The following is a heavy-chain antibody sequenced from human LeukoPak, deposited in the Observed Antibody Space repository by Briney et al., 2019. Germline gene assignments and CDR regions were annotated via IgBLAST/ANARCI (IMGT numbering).Heavy chain of an antibody. V-gene: IGHV4-4*07. Sequence: KSSETLSLTCTVSGGSIGSYYWSWIRQPAGKGLEWIGRFYISGSTNYNPSLKSRVTMSVDTSKNQFSLKLSSVTAAGTAVYYCARDPYQDAFDIWGQGTLVTVSS. CDR1: GGSIGSYY. CDR2: FYISGST. J-gene: IGHJ3*02. CDR3: ARDPYQDAFDI. D-gene: IGHD2-2*01.